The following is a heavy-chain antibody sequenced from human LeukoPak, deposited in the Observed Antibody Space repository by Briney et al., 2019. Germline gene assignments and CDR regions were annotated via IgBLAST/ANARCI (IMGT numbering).Heavy chain of an antibody. D-gene: IGHD3-16*02. J-gene: IGHJ4*02. CDR2: INHNGST. CDR1: GFTFSSYA. CDR3: ARGYRDYVWGSYRYSFFDY. V-gene: IGHV4-34*01. Sequence: GSLRLSCAASGFTFSSYAMSWVRQPPGKGLEWIGEINHNGSTNYNPSLKSRVTISVDTSKNQFSLKLSSVTAADTAVYCCARGYRDYVWGSYRYSFFDYWGQGTLVTVSS.